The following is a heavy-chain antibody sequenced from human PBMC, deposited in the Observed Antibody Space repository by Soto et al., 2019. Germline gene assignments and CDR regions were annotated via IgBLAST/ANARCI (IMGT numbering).Heavy chain of an antibody. V-gene: IGHV4-59*01. CDR3: ARGSLVHGGIFTS. CDR1: DDSITTYY. Sequence: ASETLSLTCTVSDDSITTYYWSWIRKPPGKGLEWIGFIYYTGSTDYNPSLKSRVTISIDTSKNQFSLNLRSVTAADTAVYYCARGSLVHGGIFTSWGQGTLVTVSS. D-gene: IGHD3-10*01. J-gene: IGHJ5*02. CDR2: IYYTGST.